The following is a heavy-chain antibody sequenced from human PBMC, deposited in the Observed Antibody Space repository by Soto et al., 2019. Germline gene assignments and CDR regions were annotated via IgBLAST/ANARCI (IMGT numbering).Heavy chain of an antibody. D-gene: IGHD6-19*01. V-gene: IGHV3-64*01. Sequence: EVQLVESGGGLVQPGGSLRLSCAASGFTFSSSAMHWVRQAPGKGLEYVSPISSNGGSTYYANSVKGRFTISRDNSKNTLYLQMGSLRAEDMAEYYCAGGVGQSLTPPGYWGQGTLVTVSS. J-gene: IGHJ4*02. CDR1: GFTFSSSA. CDR2: ISSNGGST. CDR3: AGGVGQSLTPPGY.